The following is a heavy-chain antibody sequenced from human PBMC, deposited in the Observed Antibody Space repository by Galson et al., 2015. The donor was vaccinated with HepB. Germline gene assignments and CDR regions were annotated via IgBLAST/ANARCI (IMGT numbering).Heavy chain of an antibody. D-gene: IGHD4-17*01. CDR2: IWYDGSNK. Sequence: SLRLSCAASGFTFSSYGMHWVRQAPGKGLEWVAVIWYDGSNKYYADSVKGRFTISRDNSKNTLYLQMNSLRAEDTAVYYCASNGDYGLDYYYYGMDVWGQGTTVTVSS. CDR3: ASNGDYGLDYYYYGMDV. J-gene: IGHJ6*02. CDR1: GFTFSSYG. V-gene: IGHV3-33*01.